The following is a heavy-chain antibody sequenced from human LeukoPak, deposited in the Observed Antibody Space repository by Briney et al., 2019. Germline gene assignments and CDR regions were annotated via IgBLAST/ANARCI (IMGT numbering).Heavy chain of an antibody. CDR1: GFTFSRNW. CDR3: ASYDSSVYYYDSFDY. D-gene: IGHD3-22*01. Sequence: GGSLRLSCAASGFTFSRNWMHWVRQAPGQGLMWVSRIKSDGSSTTYADSVKGRFTISRDNAKNTLYLHMNSLRAEDTAVYYCASYDSSVYYYDSFDYWGQGTLVTVSS. V-gene: IGHV3-74*01. CDR2: IKSDGSST. J-gene: IGHJ4*02.